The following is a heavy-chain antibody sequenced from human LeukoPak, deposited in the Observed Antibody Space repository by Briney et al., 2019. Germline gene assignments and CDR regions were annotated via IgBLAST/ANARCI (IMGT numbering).Heavy chain of an antibody. CDR2: IEYSGRT. D-gene: IGHD4/OR15-4a*01. V-gene: IGHV4-59*01. CDR1: GGSISGYY. Sequence: SETLSLTCIVSGGSISGYYWSWIRQPPGKGLEWIGYIEYSGRTEYKPSLQSRLTISVDTSKNQFSLKVNSVTAADTAVYYCARGVYGGYFDQWGQGALVTVSS. CDR3: ARGVYGGYFDQ. J-gene: IGHJ4*02.